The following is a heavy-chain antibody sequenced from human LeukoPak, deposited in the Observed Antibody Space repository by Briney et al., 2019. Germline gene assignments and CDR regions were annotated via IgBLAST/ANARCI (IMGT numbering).Heavy chain of an antibody. Sequence: RASVKVSCTASGYTFTTYTMHWVRQPPGQRREWLGWINAGNGNTKYSQKFQGRVTITRDTSASTAYMELSSMRSEDTAMYCCARDLGLSSGYAYYYYGMDVWGQGTTVIVSS. CDR2: INAGNGNT. D-gene: IGHD3-22*01. CDR3: ARDLGLSSGYAYYYYGMDV. V-gene: IGHV1-3*01. J-gene: IGHJ6*02. CDR1: GYTFTTYT.